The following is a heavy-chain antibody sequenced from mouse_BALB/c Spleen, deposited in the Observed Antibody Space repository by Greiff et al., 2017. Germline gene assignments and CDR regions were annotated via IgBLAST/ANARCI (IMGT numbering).Heavy chain of an antibody. Sequence: EVKVEESGPGLVKPSQSLSLTCTVTGYSITSDYAWNWIRQFPGNKLEWMGYISYSGSTSYNPSLKSRISITRDTSKNQFFLQLNSVTTEDTATYYCARGGWFAYWGQGTLVTVSA. CDR3: ARGGWFAY. J-gene: IGHJ3*01. CDR2: ISYSGST. CDR1: GYSITSDYA. V-gene: IGHV3-2*02.